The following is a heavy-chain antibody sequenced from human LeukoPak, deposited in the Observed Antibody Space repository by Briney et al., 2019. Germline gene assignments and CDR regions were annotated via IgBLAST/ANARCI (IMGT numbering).Heavy chain of an antibody. CDR3: ARDPGNKRHQAAAGYHPRRYFDY. Sequence: SETLSLTCTVSRYSISSGYYWGWIRQPPGKGLEWIGTMYHSGSSYYNPSLKSRVTISVDTSKNQFSLKLSSVTAADTAVYYCARDPGNKRHQAAAGYHPRRYFDYWGQGTLVTVSS. CDR1: RYSISSGYY. V-gene: IGHV4-38-2*02. D-gene: IGHD6-13*01. J-gene: IGHJ4*02. CDR2: MYHSGSS.